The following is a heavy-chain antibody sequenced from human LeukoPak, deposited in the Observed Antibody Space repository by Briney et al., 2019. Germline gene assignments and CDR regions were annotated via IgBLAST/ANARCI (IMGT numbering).Heavy chain of an antibody. Sequence: GGSLRLSCAASGFSFSSYSMNWVRQAPGKGLEWVAVISYDGSKKSYADSVKGRFTISRDNSKSTVYLQMSSLTTEDTAVYHCAKEYHRVHDAFDTWGHGTMVIVSS. CDR1: GFSFSSYS. D-gene: IGHD2-2*01. J-gene: IGHJ3*02. V-gene: IGHV3-30*18. CDR3: AKEYHRVHDAFDT. CDR2: ISYDGSKK.